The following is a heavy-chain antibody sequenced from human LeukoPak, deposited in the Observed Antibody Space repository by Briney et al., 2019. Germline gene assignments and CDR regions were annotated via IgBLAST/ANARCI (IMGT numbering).Heavy chain of an antibody. J-gene: IGHJ4*02. CDR2: IHYSGST. CDR3: ARRGTYCSGGTCELDY. Sequence: PSETLSLTCTVSGGSISSYYWSWIRQPPGKGLEWIGYIHYSGSTKYNPSLKSRITISVDTSKNQFSLNLNSVTAADTAVYYCARRGTYCSGGTCELDYWGQGTLVTVSS. V-gene: IGHV4-59*08. CDR1: GGSISSYY. D-gene: IGHD2-15*01.